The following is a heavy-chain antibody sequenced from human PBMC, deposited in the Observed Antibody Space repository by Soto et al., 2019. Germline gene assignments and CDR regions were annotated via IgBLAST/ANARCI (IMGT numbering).Heavy chain of an antibody. CDR1: GFTFRNYG. Sequence: GSLRRSCAASGFTFRNYGMNCIRQPPGKGLEWIGNINYSGSTYYNPSLQSRLTISVDTSNNQFSLTLSSVTAADTAVYYCARRWGRSFDYWGQGTLVTVSS. D-gene: IGHD3-16*01. V-gene: IGHV4-38-2*01. CDR3: ARRWGRSFDY. CDR2: INYSGST. J-gene: IGHJ4*02.